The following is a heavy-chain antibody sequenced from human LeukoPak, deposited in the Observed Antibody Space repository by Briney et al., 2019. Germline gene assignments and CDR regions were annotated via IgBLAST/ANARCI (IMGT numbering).Heavy chain of an antibody. CDR1: GFTFSSYA. Sequence: GGSLRLSCAASGFTFSSYAMSWVRQAPGKGLEWVSAISGSGGSTYYADSVKGRFTISRDNSKNTLYLQMNSLRAEDTAVYYCAKDQWYYYDSSAKGGVFDYWGQGTLVTVSS. J-gene: IGHJ4*02. CDR2: ISGSGGST. V-gene: IGHV3-23*01. CDR3: AKDQWYYYDSSAKGGVFDY. D-gene: IGHD3-22*01.